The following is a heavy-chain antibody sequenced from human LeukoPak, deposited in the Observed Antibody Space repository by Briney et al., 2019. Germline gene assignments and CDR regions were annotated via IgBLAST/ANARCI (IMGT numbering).Heavy chain of an antibody. V-gene: IGHV4-59*01. CDR1: GXSISGYY. D-gene: IGHD2-15*01. Sequence: SETLSLTCTVSGXSISGYYCSWIRQPPGRGREWIGYIHYSGSTNYNPSLRSRVTISVDPSRNQFSLKLSSVTAADTAVYYCAGRSGLFDYWGQGTLVTVSS. CDR2: IHYSGST. CDR3: AGRSGLFDY. J-gene: IGHJ4*02.